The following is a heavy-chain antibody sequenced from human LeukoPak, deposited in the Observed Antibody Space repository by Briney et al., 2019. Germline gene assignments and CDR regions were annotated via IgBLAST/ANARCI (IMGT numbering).Heavy chain of an antibody. J-gene: IGHJ4*02. CDR2: IRYDGSNK. Sequence: GGSLRLSCAASGFTFSSYGMHWVRQAPGEGLEWVAFIRYDGSNKYYADSVKGRFTISRDNSKNTLYLQMNSLRAEDTAVYYCAKDGRYYDSSGYYYGFDYWGQGTLVTVSS. V-gene: IGHV3-30*02. D-gene: IGHD3-22*01. CDR3: AKDGRYYDSSGYYYGFDY. CDR1: GFTFSSYG.